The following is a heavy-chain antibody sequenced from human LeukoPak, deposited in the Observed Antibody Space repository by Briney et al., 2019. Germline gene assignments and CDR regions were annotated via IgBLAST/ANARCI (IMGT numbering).Heavy chain of an antibody. D-gene: IGHD6-6*01. CDR2: ISDSGST. CDR3: ARHEWAARPSTFFDY. CDR1: GASISSSH. J-gene: IGHJ4*02. Sequence: SETLSLTCTVSGASISSSHWSWIRQSPGKGLEWIGYISDSGSTNYNPSLKSRVTISVDTSKNQFSLKLSSVTAADTAVCYCARHEWAARPSTFFDYWGQGTLVTVSS. V-gene: IGHV4-59*08.